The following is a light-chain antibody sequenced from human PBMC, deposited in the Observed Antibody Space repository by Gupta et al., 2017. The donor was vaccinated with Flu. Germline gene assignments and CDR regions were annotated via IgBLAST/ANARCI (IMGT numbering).Light chain of an antibody. V-gene: IGKV3-15*01. Sequence: EIVMTQSPASLYVSPGERATLSCRASQSVSSNLAWYQQKPGQTPRLLIYGASTRATGIPARFSGSGSGTEFTLTISSLQSEDFAVYYCQQYNNWHPYTFGQGTKLEIK. CDR2: GAS. J-gene: IGKJ2*01. CDR3: QQYNNWHPYT. CDR1: QSVSSN.